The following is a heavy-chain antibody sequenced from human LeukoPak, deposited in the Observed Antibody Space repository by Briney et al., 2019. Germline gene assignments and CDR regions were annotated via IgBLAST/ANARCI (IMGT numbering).Heavy chain of an antibody. V-gene: IGHV4-34*01. J-gene: IGHJ4*02. CDR2: INHSGST. CDR1: GGSFSGYY. CDR3: ARVPRIIASGSYFDY. Sequence: PSETLSLTCAVYGGSFSGYYWSWIRQPPGKGLEWIGEINHSGSTNYNPSLKSRVTISVDTSKNQFSLKLSSVTAADTAVYYCARVPRIIASGSYFDYWGQGTLVTVSS. D-gene: IGHD6-13*01.